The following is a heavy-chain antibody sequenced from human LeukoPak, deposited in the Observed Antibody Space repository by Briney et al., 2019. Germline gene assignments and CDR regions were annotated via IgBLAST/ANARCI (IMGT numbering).Heavy chain of an antibody. CDR1: EFTFSSYG. V-gene: IGHV3-33*01. D-gene: IGHD3-10*01. CDR2: IWYEGSNE. Sequence: PGGSLRLSCAASEFTFSSYGMHWVRQAPGKGLEWVALIWYEGSNEYYADSVKGRFSISRDNSKNTLYLQMNSLRAEDTAVYYCARAHYGSGSYGLDYWGQGTLVTVSS. CDR3: ARAHYGSGSYGLDY. J-gene: IGHJ4*02.